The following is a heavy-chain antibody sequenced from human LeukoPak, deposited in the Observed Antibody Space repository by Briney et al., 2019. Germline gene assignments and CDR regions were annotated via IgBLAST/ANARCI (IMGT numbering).Heavy chain of an antibody. V-gene: IGHV1-69*05. Sequence: GSSVKVSCKASGGTFSSYAISWVRQAPGQGLEWMGGIIPIFGTANCAQKFQGRVTITTDESTSTAYMELSSLRSEDTAVYYCARGIVVVPAAIPYYFDYWGQGTLVTVSS. D-gene: IGHD2-2*01. CDR3: ARGIVVVPAAIPYYFDY. J-gene: IGHJ4*02. CDR1: GGTFSSYA. CDR2: IIPIFGTA.